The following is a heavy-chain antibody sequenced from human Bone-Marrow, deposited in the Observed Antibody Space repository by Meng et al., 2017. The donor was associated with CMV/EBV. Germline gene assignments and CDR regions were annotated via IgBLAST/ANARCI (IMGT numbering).Heavy chain of an antibody. J-gene: IGHJ4*02. D-gene: IGHD1-20*01. CDR2: MNPSGGFT. CDR3: ASSITGIPNDY. V-gene: IGHV1-46*01. CDR1: GYTFTTHY. Sequence: ASVKVSCKASGYTFTTHYLHWVRQAPGQGLEWMGIMNPSGGFTTYAQKFQGRVTMTRDTSTSTAYMELTSLRSDDTAVYYCASSITGIPNDYWGQGTLVTVSS.